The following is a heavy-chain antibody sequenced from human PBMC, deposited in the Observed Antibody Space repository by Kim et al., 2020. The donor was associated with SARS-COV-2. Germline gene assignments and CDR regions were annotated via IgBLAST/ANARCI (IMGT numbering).Heavy chain of an antibody. V-gene: IGHV4-61*02. J-gene: IGHJ4*02. CDR3: ARCEGSYSSSWYSFDY. D-gene: IGHD6-13*01. CDR1: GGSISSGSYY. Sequence: SETLSLTCTVSGGSISSGSYYWSWIRQPAGKGLEWIGRIYTSGSTNYNPSLKSRVTISVDTSKNQFSLKLSSVTAADTAVYYCARCEGSYSSSWYSFDYWGQGTLVTVSS. CDR2: IYTSGST.